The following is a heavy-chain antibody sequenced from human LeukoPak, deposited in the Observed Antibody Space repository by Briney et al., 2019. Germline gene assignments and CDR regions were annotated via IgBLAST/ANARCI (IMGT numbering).Heavy chain of an antibody. CDR3: ARELEYYYGSGSFDY. CDR2: INPNSVGT. Sequence: ASVKVSRKASRYTFTGYYMRWVRQAPGQGVWWIVWINPNSVGTNYAQKFQGRVTMTRDTSISTAYMELSRLRSDDTAVYYCARELEYYYGSGSFDYWGQGTLVTVSS. D-gene: IGHD3-10*01. CDR1: RYTFTGYY. V-gene: IGHV1-2*02. J-gene: IGHJ4*02.